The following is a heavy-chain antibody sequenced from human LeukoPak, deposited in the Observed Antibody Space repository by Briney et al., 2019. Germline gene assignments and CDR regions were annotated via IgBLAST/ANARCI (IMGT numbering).Heavy chain of an antibody. CDR1: GFIFNNYG. Sequence: GGSLRLSCAASGFIFNNYGLIWVRQAPGKGLQWVSAISNDGGGTTYADFVKGRFTISRDNSKNTLFLQMGSLRAEDTALYYCAKGGSGYFADLWGQGTLVTVSS. CDR3: AKGGSGYFADL. CDR2: ISNDGGGT. V-gene: IGHV3-23*01. J-gene: IGHJ5*02. D-gene: IGHD3-22*01.